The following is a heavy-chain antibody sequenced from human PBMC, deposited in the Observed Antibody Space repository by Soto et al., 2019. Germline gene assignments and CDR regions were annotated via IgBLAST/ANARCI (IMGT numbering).Heavy chain of an antibody. D-gene: IGHD5-12*01. CDR3: AKGDNLGPKTGYAFDP. V-gene: IGHV6-1*01. J-gene: IGHJ5*02. Sequence: SETLSLTCAISGDSVSSNSATWNWIRQSPSRGLEWLGSTYYRSKWFNEYALSVKIRITINPDTSKNQFSLPLKSVTPEDTAVYYCAKGDNLGPKTGYAFDPWGQGIMVTVSS. CDR2: TYYRSKWFN. CDR1: GDSVSSNSAT.